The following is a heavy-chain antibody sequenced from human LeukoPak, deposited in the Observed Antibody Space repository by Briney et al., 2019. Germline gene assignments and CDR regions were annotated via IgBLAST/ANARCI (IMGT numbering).Heavy chain of an antibody. J-gene: IGHJ5*02. Sequence: GASVKVSCKASGYTFTSYDINWVRQATGQGLEWMGWMNPNSGDTNYAQKFQGRVTMTRDTSISTAYMELSRLRSDDTAVYYCARGSIVVVPAASVFDPWGQGTLVTVSS. CDR1: GYTFTSYD. D-gene: IGHD2-2*01. V-gene: IGHV1-2*02. CDR2: MNPNSGDT. CDR3: ARGSIVVVPAASVFDP.